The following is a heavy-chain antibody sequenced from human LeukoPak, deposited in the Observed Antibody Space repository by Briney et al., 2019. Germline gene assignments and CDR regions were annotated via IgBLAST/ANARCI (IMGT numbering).Heavy chain of an antibody. Sequence: GGSLRLSCAASGFTFSSYAISWVRQAPGKGLEWVSAISKSGDSTYYADSVKGRFTISRDNSKNTIYLQMSSLRVEGTAVYYCAKLSGWTGWFFDYWGQGTVVTVSS. V-gene: IGHV3-23*01. CDR1: GFTFSSYA. CDR2: ISKSGDST. J-gene: IGHJ4*02. D-gene: IGHD6-19*01. CDR3: AKLSGWTGWFFDY.